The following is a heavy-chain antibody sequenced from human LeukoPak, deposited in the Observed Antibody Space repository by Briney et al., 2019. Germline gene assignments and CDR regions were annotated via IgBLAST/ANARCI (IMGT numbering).Heavy chain of an antibody. D-gene: IGHD5-12*01. CDR3: AREGVATGYYDY. CDR1: GGSISSYY. CDR2: IYTSGST. J-gene: IGHJ4*02. Sequence: SETLSLTCTVSGGSISSYYWSWIRQPAGKGLEWLGRIYTSGSTNYNPSLKSRVTMSVDTSKNQFSLKLSSVTAADTAVYYCAREGVATGYYDYWGQGTLVTVSS. V-gene: IGHV4-4*07.